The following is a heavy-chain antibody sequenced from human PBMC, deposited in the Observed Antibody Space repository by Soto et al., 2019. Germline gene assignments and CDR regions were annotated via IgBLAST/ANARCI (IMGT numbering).Heavy chain of an antibody. CDR2: IKHDVIEQ. CDR3: ASYFGGTYYYGSGSLY. CDR1: GFTFDNYW. J-gene: IGHJ4*01. Sequence: EVQLVESGGGLVQPGGSLRLYCAASGFTFDNYWLSWVRLAPGKGMEWVAIIKHDVIEQYYGDSVTGRFTISRDNANNSLYLKLNSLRAEDMAVYYCASYFGGTYYYGSGSLYWGHGTLVTVSS. D-gene: IGHD3-10*01. V-gene: IGHV3-7*01.